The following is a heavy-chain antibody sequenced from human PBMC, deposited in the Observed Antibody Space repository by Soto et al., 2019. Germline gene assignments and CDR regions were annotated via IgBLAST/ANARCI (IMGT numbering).Heavy chain of an antibody. CDR2: IYHIGST. CDR1: GGSISSGGYS. Sequence: QLQLQESGSGLVKPSQTLSLTCAVSGGSISSGGYSWSWIRQPPGKGLEWIGYIYHIGSTYYNPSLKSRVTISGDRSKNQLSLKLSSVTAADTAVYFCARAGGLGAVAVYYWCQGTLVTVSS. J-gene: IGHJ4*02. D-gene: IGHD6-19*01. CDR3: ARAGGLGAVAVYY. V-gene: IGHV4-30-2*01.